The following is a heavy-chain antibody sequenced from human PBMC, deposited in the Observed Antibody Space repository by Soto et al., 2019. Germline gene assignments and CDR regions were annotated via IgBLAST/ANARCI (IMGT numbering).Heavy chain of an antibody. D-gene: IGHD6-19*01. V-gene: IGHV4-34*01. CDR3: ARGFPGIAVAGSRSIYYFDY. CDR2: INHSGST. Sequence: SETLSLTCAVYGGSFSGYYWSWIRQPPGKGLEWIGEINHSGSTNYNPSLKSRVTISVDTSKNQFSLKLSSVTAADTAVYYCARGFPGIAVAGSRSIYYFDYWGQGTLVTVSS. CDR1: GGSFSGYY. J-gene: IGHJ4*02.